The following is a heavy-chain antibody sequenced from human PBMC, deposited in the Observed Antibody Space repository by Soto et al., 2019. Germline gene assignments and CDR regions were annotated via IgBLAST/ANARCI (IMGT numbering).Heavy chain of an antibody. CDR2: IIPIFGTA. Sequence: QVQLVQSGAEVKKPGSSVKVSCKASGGTFSSYAICWVRQAPGQGLEWMGGIIPIFGTANYAQKFQGRVTITADKSTSTAYMGLGSLGAEDTALYYCAGALERNCADSSGYVHYWGQGTLVTVSS. CDR3: AGALERNCADSSGYVHY. J-gene: IGHJ4*02. V-gene: IGHV1-69*06. D-gene: IGHD3-22*01. CDR1: GGTFSSYA.